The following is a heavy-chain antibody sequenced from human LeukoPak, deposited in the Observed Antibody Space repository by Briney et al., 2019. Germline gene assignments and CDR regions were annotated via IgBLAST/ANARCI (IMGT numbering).Heavy chain of an antibody. D-gene: IGHD2-2*01. CDR3: AKEPREYCSSTSCPNWFDS. J-gene: IGHJ5*01. V-gene: IGHV3-23*01. Sequence: GGSLRLSCAASGFTFNNYAMSWVRQAPGKGLEWVSAISASGGTTYYADSVKGRFTISRDNSENTLFLQMNSLRAEDTAVYCCAKEPREYCSSTSCPNWFDSWGQGTLVTVSS. CDR1: GFTFNNYA. CDR2: ISASGGTT.